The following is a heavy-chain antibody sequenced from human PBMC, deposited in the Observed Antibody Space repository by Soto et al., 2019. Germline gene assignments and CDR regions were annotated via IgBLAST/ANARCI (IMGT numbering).Heavy chain of an antibody. V-gene: IGHV3-13*01. CDR2: IGTAGDT. Sequence: EVQLVESGGGLVQPGGSLRLSCAASGFTFSSYDMHWGRQATGKGLEWVSAIGTAGDTYYPGSVQGRFTISRENAKNSLYLQMNRLRAGDTAVYYCAQMAVDHAFDIWGQGTMVTVSS. CDR1: GFTFSSYD. D-gene: IGHD5-12*01. CDR3: AQMAVDHAFDI. J-gene: IGHJ3*02.